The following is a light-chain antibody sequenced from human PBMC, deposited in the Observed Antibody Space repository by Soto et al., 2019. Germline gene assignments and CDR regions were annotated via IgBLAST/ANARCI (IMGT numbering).Light chain of an antibody. CDR1: QSVLHSSNNRNY. CDR3: QQYYSIPWT. CDR2: WAS. V-gene: IGKV4-1*01. Sequence: DILMTQSPDSLAVSLGARATINCRSSQSVLHSSNNRNYLAWFQQKPGQPPKLLIYWASTRESGVPDRFSGSGSGTDFTLTISSLQAEDVAVYYCQQYYSIPWTFGQGTKVDIK. J-gene: IGKJ1*01.